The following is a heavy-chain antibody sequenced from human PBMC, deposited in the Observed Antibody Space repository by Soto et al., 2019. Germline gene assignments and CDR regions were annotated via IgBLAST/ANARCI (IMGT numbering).Heavy chain of an antibody. CDR3: ARVKPAVDARFEP. CDR2: ISAYSDTP. CDR1: GYTFTNCG. Sequence: ASVKVSCKASGYTFTNCGVTWVRRAPGQGLEWMGWISAYSDTPNYAQKFQGRVTMTIDTSTSTAYMDLRSLTSDDTAVYYCARVKPAVDARFEPWGQGTLVTVSS. V-gene: IGHV1-18*01. J-gene: IGHJ5*02. D-gene: IGHD2-2*01.